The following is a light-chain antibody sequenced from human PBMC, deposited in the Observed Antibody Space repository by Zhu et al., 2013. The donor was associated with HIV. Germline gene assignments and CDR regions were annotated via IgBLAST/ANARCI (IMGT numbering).Light chain of an antibody. Sequence: AIQLTQSPSSLSASVGDRVTMTCRTSQAISSSALGWYQQTGGKAPKLLIYDTSTLESGVPSRFSGSGSGTDFTLTISSLQPEDFATYYCQHFNSYPFTFGGGTKVEIK. V-gene: IGKV1-13*02. J-gene: IGKJ4*01. CDR3: QHFNSYPFT. CDR2: DTS. CDR1: QAISSSA.